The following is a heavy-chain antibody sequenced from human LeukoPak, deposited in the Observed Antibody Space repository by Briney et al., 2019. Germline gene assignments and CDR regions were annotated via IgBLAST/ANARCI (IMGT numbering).Heavy chain of an antibody. CDR2: ISWNSAAI. CDR1: GFTFDGYG. J-gene: IGHJ3*02. Sequence: PGGSLRLSCAASGFTFDGYGMHWVRQGPGKGLEWVSGISWNSAAIGYADSVKGRFTISRVNAKNSLYLEMESLRAEDTALYYCAKDRGSSSGWRDAFDIWGQGTMVTASS. V-gene: IGHV3-9*01. D-gene: IGHD6-19*01. CDR3: AKDRGSSSGWRDAFDI.